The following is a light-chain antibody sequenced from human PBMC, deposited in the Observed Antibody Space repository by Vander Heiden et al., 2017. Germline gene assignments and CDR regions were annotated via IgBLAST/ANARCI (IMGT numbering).Light chain of an antibody. CDR2: DVS. CDR1: SSDVGGYNY. V-gene: IGLV2-14*03. Sequence: QPALTQPASVSRSPGPSITISCTGTSSDVGGYNYVSWYQQHPGKAPKLMIYDVSNRPSGVSNRSSGSKSGNTASLTISGLQAEDEADYYCSSYTSSSVVFGGGTKLTVL. CDR3: SSYTSSSVV. J-gene: IGLJ2*01.